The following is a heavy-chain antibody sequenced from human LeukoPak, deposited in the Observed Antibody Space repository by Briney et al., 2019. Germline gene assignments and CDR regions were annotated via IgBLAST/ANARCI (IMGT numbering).Heavy chain of an antibody. V-gene: IGHV3-23*01. J-gene: IGHJ4*02. Sequence: PGGSLRLSCAASGFTFSSYAMSWVRQAPGRGLEWVSAISGSGGSTYYADSVKGRFTISRDNSKNTLYLQMNSLRAEDTAVYYCANPYPGMYSGGSSDDYRGQGTLVTVSS. CDR3: ANPYPGMYSGGSSDDY. CDR2: ISGSGGST. CDR1: GFTFSSYA. D-gene: IGHD2-15*01.